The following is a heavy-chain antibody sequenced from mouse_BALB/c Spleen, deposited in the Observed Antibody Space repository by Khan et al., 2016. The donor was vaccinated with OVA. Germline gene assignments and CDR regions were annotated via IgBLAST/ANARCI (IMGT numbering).Heavy chain of an antibody. Sequence: QIQLVQSGPELMKPGETVKISCKASGYTFTNYGMNWVKQAPGKGLKWMGWINTYTGETTYADDFKGRFAFSLETSASTAYLAINNLKNEDTATYSCARSNGSYWFVYWGQGTLVTVSA. CDR2: INTYTGET. V-gene: IGHV9-3-1*01. D-gene: IGHD1-1*02. J-gene: IGHJ3*01. CDR3: ARSNGSYWFVY. CDR1: GYTFTNYG.